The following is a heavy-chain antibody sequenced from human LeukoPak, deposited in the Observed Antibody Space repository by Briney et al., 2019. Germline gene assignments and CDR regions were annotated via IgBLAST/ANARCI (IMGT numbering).Heavy chain of an antibody. D-gene: IGHD2-2*01. Sequence: PSQTLSLTWTVSGGSISSGSYYWSWIRQPAGKGLEWIGRIYTSGSTNYNPSLKSRVTISVDTSKNQFSLKLSSVTAADTAVYYCARALGYCTSTSCSDHFDYWGQGTLVTVSS. CDR1: GGSISSGSYY. V-gene: IGHV4-61*02. CDR3: ARALGYCTSTSCSDHFDY. CDR2: IYTSGST. J-gene: IGHJ4*02.